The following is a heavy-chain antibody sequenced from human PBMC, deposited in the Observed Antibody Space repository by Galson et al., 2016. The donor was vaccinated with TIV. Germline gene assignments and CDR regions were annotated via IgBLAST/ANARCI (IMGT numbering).Heavy chain of an antibody. CDR2: MSPSNGNT. D-gene: IGHD3-22*01. V-gene: IGHV1-8*01. J-gene: IGHJ4*02. CDR3: ARGHYYDSSGYSFDF. CDR1: GYTLTSFD. Sequence: SVKVSCKASGYTLTSFDISWIRQAPGQGLEWMGWMSPSNGNTGYAQKFRGRITMTRHPSTTTVYMELSGLTSEDTAVYYCARGHYYDSSGYSFDFWGQGTLVTVSP.